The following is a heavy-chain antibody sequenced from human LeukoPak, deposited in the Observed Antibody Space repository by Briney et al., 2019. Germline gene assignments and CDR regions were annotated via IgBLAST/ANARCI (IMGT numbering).Heavy chain of an antibody. CDR3: ARDRGAVAGNFDY. D-gene: IGHD6-19*01. V-gene: IGHV3-48*03. J-gene: IGHJ4*02. CDR2: IGTSGSTI. Sequence: GGSLRLSCAASGFTFSSYEMNWVRQAPGEGLEWVSYIGTSGSTIYYADSVKGRFTISRDNAKNSLYLQMNSLRAEDTAVYYCARDRGAVAGNFDYWGQGTLVTVSS. CDR1: GFTFSSYE.